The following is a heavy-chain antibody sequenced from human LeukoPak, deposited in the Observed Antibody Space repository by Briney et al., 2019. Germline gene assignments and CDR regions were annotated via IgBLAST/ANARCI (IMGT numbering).Heavy chain of an antibody. CDR2: ISSSSSYI. V-gene: IGHV3-21*01. J-gene: IGHJ4*02. D-gene: IGHD1-26*01. Sequence: GGSLRLSCAASRFTFSSYSMNWVRQAPGKGLEWVSSISSSSSYIYYADSVKGRFTISRDNAKNSLYLQMNSLRAEDTAVYYCARDLPYSGSYYAYFDYWGQGTLVTVSS. CDR1: RFTFSSYS. CDR3: ARDLPYSGSYYAYFDY.